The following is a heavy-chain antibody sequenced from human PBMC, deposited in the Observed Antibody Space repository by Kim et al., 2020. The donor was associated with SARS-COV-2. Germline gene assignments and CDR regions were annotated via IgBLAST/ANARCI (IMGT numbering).Heavy chain of an antibody. J-gene: IGHJ3*02. CDR3: AKDLVSSSFRAFHI. Sequence: GGSLRLSCAASGFTFGDFAMHWVRQVPGKGLEWVSGLSWNSGVIGYADYVKGRFTISRRNAENSLYLQMNSLRAEDTAFYYCAKDLVSSSFRAFHIWGQGTMVTLSS. D-gene: IGHD6-6*01. CDR1: GFTFGDFA. V-gene: IGHV3-9*01. CDR2: LSWNSGVI.